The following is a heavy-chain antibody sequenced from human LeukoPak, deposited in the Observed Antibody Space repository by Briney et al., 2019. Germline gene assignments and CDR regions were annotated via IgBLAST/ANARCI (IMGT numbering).Heavy chain of an antibody. J-gene: IGHJ4*02. V-gene: IGHV1-3*01. D-gene: IGHD1-26*01. CDR1: GYTFTSYA. CDR2: INAGNGNT. Sequence: ASVKVSCKASGYTFTSYAMHWVRQAPGQRLEWMGWINAGNGNTKYSQKFQGRVTITRDTSASTAYMELSSLRSEDTAVYYCARGVVDSGSYWWYFDYWGQGTLVTVSS. CDR3: ARGVVDSGSYWWYFDY.